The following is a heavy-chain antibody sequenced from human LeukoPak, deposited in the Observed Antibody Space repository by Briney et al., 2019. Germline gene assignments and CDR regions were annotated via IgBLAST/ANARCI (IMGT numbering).Heavy chain of an antibody. CDR2: IYYSGST. CDR3: AREGLGYCSSTSCSEYYFDY. Sequence: PSETLSLTCTVSGGSISSGGYYWSWIRQHPGKGLEWIGYIYYSGSTYYNPSLKSRVTISVDTSKNQFSLKLSSVTAADTVVYYCAREGLGYCSSTSCSEYYFDYWGQGTLVTVSS. V-gene: IGHV4-31*03. CDR1: GGSISSGGYY. D-gene: IGHD2-2*01. J-gene: IGHJ4*02.